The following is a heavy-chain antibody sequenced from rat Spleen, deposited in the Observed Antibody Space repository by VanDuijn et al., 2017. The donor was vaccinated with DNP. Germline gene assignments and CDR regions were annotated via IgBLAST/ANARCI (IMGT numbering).Heavy chain of an antibody. CDR1: GFSLASYA. D-gene: IGHD5-1*01. Sequence: QVQLKESGPGLVQPSQTLSLTCTVSGFSLASYAVSWVRQPPGKGLEWIAAISSGGGTYYNPALKSRLSISRDTSKSQVFLKMNSLQTEDTAIYYCTRDLNWGGFFDYWGQGVMVTVSS. CDR2: ISSGGGT. V-gene: IGHV2-6*01. J-gene: IGHJ2*01. CDR3: TRDLNWGGFFDY.